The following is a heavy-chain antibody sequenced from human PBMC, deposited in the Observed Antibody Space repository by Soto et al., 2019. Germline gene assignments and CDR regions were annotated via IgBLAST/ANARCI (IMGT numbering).Heavy chain of an antibody. Sequence: PSETLSLTCAVYGGSFSGYYWSWIRQPPGKGLEWIEEINHSGSTNYNPSLKSRVTISVDTSKNQFSLKLSSVTAADTAVYYCARTADYYDFWSGIQAGSSWFDPWGQGTLVTVSS. V-gene: IGHV4-34*01. D-gene: IGHD3-3*01. CDR1: GGSFSGYY. J-gene: IGHJ5*02. CDR3: ARTADYYDFWSGIQAGSSWFDP. CDR2: INHSGST.